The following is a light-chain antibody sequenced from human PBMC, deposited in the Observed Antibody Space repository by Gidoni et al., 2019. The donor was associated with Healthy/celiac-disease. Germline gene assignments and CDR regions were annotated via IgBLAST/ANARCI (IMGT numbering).Light chain of an antibody. CDR3: QSADSSGTYRRV. V-gene: IGLV3-25*03. CDR1: ALPKQY. CDR2: KDS. J-gene: IGLJ3*02. Sequence: SYELTQPTSVSVSPGQTARITCSGDALPKQYAYWYQQKPGQAPVLVIYKDSERPSGIPGRFSGSSSGTTVTLTISGVQAEDEADYYCQSADSSGTYRRVFGGGTKLTVL.